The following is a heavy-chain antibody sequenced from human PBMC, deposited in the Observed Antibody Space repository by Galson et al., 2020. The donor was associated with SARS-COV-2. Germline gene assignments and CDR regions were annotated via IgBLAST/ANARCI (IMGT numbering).Heavy chain of an antibody. CDR3: ARDLGGYKDV. V-gene: IGHV3-30*04. CDR1: GFTFSSYA. D-gene: IGHD3-16*01. CDR2: ISYDGSNK. J-gene: IGHJ6*03. Sequence: GGSLRLSCAASGFTFSSYAMHWVRQAPGKGLEWVAVISYDGSNKYYADSVKGRFTISRDNSKNTLYLQMNSLRAEDTAVYYCARDLGGYKDVWGKGTPVTVSS.